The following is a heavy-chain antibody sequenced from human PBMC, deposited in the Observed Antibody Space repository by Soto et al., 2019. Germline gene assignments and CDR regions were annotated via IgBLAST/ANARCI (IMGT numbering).Heavy chain of an antibody. CDR2: IIPIFGTA. CDR1: GGTFSSYA. V-gene: IGHV1-69*13. D-gene: IGHD2-21*02. J-gene: IGHJ6*02. Sequence: SVKVSCKASGGTFSSYAISWVRQAPGQGLEWMGGIIPIFGTANYAQKFQGRVTITADESTSTAYMELSSLRSEDTAVYYCARGAHIVVVTGYYYYGMDVWGQGTTVTVSS. CDR3: ARGAHIVVVTGYYYYGMDV.